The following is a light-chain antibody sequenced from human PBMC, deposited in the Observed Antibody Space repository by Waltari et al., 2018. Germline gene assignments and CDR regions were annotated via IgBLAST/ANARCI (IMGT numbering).Light chain of an antibody. CDR1: QSVSSY. Sequence: EIVLTQSPATLSLSPGERATLSCRASQSVSSYLAWYQQKPGQAPRLPIYDASNRATGVPARFSGSGSVTDFTLTISSLEPEDFAVYYCQQRSNWPWTFGQGTKVEIK. CDR3: QQRSNWPWT. CDR2: DAS. V-gene: IGKV3-11*01. J-gene: IGKJ1*01.